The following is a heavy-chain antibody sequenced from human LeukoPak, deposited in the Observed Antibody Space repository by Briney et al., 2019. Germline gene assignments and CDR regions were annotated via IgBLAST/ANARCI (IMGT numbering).Heavy chain of an antibody. CDR3: ARGRVYAIRDAFDI. D-gene: IGHD2-8*01. CDR2: ISSGSTI. J-gene: IGHJ3*02. Sequence: RGSLRLSCAASGFTFSDYYMSWIRQAPGKGLEWVSYISSGSTIYYADSVKGRFTISRDNAKNSLYLQMNSLRAEDTAVYYCARGRVYAIRDAFDIWGKGTRVTVS. V-gene: IGHV3-11*04. CDR1: GFTFSDYY.